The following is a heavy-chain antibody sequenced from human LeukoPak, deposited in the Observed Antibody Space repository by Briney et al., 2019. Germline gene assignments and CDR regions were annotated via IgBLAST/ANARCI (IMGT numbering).Heavy chain of an antibody. CDR3: ARDQVIQLWLTYYFDY. CDR1: GYTFTGYY. V-gene: IGHV1-2*02. Sequence: GASVKASCKASGYTFTGYYMHWVRHAPGQGLEWMGWINPNSGGTNYAQKFQGRATMTRDTSISTAYMELSRLRSDDTAVYYCARDQVIQLWLTYYFDYWGQGTLVTVSS. CDR2: INPNSGGT. J-gene: IGHJ4*02. D-gene: IGHD5-18*01.